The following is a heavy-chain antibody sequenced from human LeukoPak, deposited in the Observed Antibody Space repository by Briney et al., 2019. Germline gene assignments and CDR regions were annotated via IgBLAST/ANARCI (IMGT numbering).Heavy chain of an antibody. V-gene: IGHV4-39*07. Sequence: SETLSLTCTVSGGSISSSSYYWGWIRQPPGKGLEWIGSIYYSGSTYYNPSLKSRVTISVDTSKNQFSLKLSSVTAADTAVYYCARAYDFWSGYWNYFDYWGQGTLVTVSS. D-gene: IGHD3-3*01. CDR1: GGSISSSSYY. CDR3: ARAYDFWSGYWNYFDY. J-gene: IGHJ4*02. CDR2: IYYSGST.